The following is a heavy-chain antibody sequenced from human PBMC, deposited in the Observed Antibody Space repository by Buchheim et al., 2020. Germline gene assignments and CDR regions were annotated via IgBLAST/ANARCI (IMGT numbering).Heavy chain of an antibody. J-gene: IGHJ4*02. V-gene: IGHV3-30-3*02. Sequence: QVHLVESGGGVVQPGRSLRLSCAASGFTFSSYAMHWVRQAPGKGLEWVAVISSDGTIKYYADSVKGRFTISRDNSKKTLDLQMNSLRTEDTAVYYCAKKGEIGGTTDYFDYWGQGTL. CDR1: GFTFSSYA. D-gene: IGHD1-1*01. CDR3: AKKGEIGGTTDYFDY. CDR2: ISSDGTIK.